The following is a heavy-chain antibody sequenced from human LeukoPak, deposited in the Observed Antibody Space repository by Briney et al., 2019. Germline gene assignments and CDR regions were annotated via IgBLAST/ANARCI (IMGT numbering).Heavy chain of an antibody. CDR1: GCTFTSYD. CDR2: MNPNSGNT. V-gene: IGHV1-8*01. Sequence: ASVKVSCKASGCTFTSYDINWVRQATGQGLEWMGWMNPNSGNTGYAQKFQGRVTMTRNTSISTAYMELSSLRSEDTAVYYCARGWDSSSWYQWNYYYYGMDVWGQGTTVTVSS. D-gene: IGHD6-13*01. CDR3: ARGWDSSSWYQWNYYYYGMDV. J-gene: IGHJ6*02.